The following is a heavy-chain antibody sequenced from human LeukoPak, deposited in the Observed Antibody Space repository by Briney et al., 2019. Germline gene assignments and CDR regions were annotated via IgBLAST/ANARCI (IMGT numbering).Heavy chain of an antibody. J-gene: IGHJ4*02. Sequence: PGGSLRLSCAASGFTFSSCGMHWVRQAPGKGLEWVVGISYDGKKKDYADSVKGRFTISRDNSKNTLYLQTNSLRSEDTAVYYCAKDGRGKDDTSGPSDYWGQGALVTVSS. D-gene: IGHD3-22*01. CDR1: GFTFSSCG. CDR2: ISYDGKKK. V-gene: IGHV3-30*18. CDR3: AKDGRGKDDTSGPSDY.